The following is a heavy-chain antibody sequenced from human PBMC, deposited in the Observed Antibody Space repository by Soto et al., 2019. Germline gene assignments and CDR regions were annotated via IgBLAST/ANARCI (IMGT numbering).Heavy chain of an antibody. CDR2: INPNSGGT. Sequence: QVQLVQSGAEVKKPGASVKVSCKASGYTFTCYYLHWVRQAPGQGLEWMGWINPNSGGTSYAQKFQGRVTMTRVTSIITAYMLLCRLRSDDTALYYCSRDLGGNDYFDYLCQGSLVTVS. V-gene: IGHV1-2*02. CDR1: GYTFTCYY. J-gene: IGHJ4*02. CDR3: SRDLGGNDYFDY. D-gene: IGHD1-1*01.